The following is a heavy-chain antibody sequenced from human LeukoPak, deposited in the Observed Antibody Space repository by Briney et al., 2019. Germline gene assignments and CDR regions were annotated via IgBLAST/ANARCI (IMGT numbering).Heavy chain of an antibody. Sequence: GGSLRLSCAVSGFSFTNVWMSWVRQAPGKGLEWVSVIGGSNGITFYVGSVKGRFTISRDNSKDTLYLQMNSLRAEDTAVYYCARNENSGWGYFDYWGQGTLVTVSS. D-gene: IGHD5-12*01. J-gene: IGHJ4*02. CDR1: GFSFTNVW. CDR3: ARNENSGWGYFDY. CDR2: IGGSNGIT. V-gene: IGHV3-23*01.